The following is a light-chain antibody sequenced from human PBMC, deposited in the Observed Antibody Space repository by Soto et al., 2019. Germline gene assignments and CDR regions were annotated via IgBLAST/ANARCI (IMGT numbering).Light chain of an antibody. J-gene: IGKJ4*01. Sequence: DIQLTQSPSSLSASVGDRVTITCRASQAIHNYLAWYQQKPGKVPQVLIYSASILQSGVPSRFSGSGSGTDVSLTISNLQPEDAATYYCQMCDSAHALTFGGGTKLEVK. CDR2: SAS. V-gene: IGKV1-27*01. CDR1: QAIHNY. CDR3: QMCDSAHALT.